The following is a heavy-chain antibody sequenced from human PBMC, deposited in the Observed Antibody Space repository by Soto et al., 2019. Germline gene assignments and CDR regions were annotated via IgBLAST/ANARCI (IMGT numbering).Heavy chain of an antibody. V-gene: IGHV4-31*11. CDR1: GGYISSGGYS. CDR3: ARRDEY. Sequence: SETMSLTCAVSGGYISSGGYSWSWIRQPPGKGLEWIAYFFYGGSSYYNPSLKSRVTISVDTSKNQFSLQLSSVSAADTAVYYCARRDEYWGQGTLVTVSS. J-gene: IGHJ4*02. CDR2: FFYGGSS.